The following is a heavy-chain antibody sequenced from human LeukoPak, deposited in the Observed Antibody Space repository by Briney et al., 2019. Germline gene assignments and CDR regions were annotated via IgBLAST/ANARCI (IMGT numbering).Heavy chain of an antibody. CDR2: INHSGST. CDR1: GGSFSGYY. D-gene: IGHD3-16*01. Sequence: SETLSLTCAVYGGSFSGYYWSWIRQPPGKGLEWIGEINHSGSTNYNPSLKSRVTISVDTSKNQFPLKLSSVTAADTAVYYCARGSGYGSISVFDYWGQGTLVTVSS. V-gene: IGHV4-34*01. J-gene: IGHJ4*02. CDR3: ARGSGYGSISVFDY.